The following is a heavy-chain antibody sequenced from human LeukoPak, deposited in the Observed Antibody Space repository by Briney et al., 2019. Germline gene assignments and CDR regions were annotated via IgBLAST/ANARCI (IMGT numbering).Heavy chain of an antibody. CDR3: ARGFCTSTSCYAGDYGMHV. CDR2: VYYSGST. J-gene: IGHJ6*02. Sequence: SETLSLTCTVSGDSVSRSSYYWSWIRQPPGKGLEWIGYVYYSGSTNYNPSLKSRVTISVDTSKNQFSLNLSSVTAADTAVYYCARGFCTSTSCYAGDYGMHVWGQGTTVTVSS. CDR1: GDSVSRSSYY. D-gene: IGHD2-2*01. V-gene: IGHV4-61*01.